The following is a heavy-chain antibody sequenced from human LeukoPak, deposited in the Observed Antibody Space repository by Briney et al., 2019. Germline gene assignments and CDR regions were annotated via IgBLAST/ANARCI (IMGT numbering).Heavy chain of an antibody. D-gene: IGHD2-21*01. J-gene: IGHJ3*02. CDR2: EDVSVST. V-gene: IGHV4-59*08. CDR1: GGSIRGYY. Sequence: SETLSLTCTVSGGSIRGYYWSWIRQFPGKELEGIGYEDVSVSTYYNPSLKSRITISVDTSKNQFSLRLNTWTASDMAVYFCAKSRNATPKLWAFDMWGQGTMVTVSS. CDR3: AKSRNATPKLWAFDM.